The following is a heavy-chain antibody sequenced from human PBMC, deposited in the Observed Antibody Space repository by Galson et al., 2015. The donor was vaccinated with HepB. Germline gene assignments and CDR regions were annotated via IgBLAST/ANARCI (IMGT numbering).Heavy chain of an antibody. V-gene: IGHV1-2*02. J-gene: IGHJ3*02. Sequence: SVKVSCKASGYTFTGYYMHWVRQAPGQGLEWMGWINPNSGGTNYAQKFQGRVTMTRDTSISTAYMELSRLRSDDTAVCYCAREYSSGWYRAFDIWGQGTMVTVSS. D-gene: IGHD6-19*01. CDR2: INPNSGGT. CDR3: AREYSSGWYRAFDI. CDR1: GYTFTGYY.